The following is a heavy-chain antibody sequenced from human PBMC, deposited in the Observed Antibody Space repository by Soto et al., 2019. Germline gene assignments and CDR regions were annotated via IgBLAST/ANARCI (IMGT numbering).Heavy chain of an antibody. V-gene: IGHV3-74*01. D-gene: IGHD2-15*01. CDR2: INSDGSST. J-gene: IGHJ2*01. CDR3: ARGGRLNWYFDI. CDR1: GFTFSSYW. Sequence: EVQLVESGGGLVQPGGSLRLSCAASGFTFSSYWMHWVRQAPGKGLVWVSRINSDGSSTTYADSVKGRFTISRDNAKNTRYLRLNSLRAEDRAVYYCARGGRLNWYFDIWGRGTLVTVSS.